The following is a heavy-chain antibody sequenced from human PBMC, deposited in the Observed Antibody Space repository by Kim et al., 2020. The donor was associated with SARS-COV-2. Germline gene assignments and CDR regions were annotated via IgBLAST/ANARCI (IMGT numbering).Heavy chain of an antibody. V-gene: IGHV3-30-3*01. Sequence: GGSLRLSCAASGFTFSSYAMHWVRQAPGKGLEWVAVISYDGSNKYYADSVKGRFTISRDNSKNTLYLQMNSLRAEDTAVYYCARDAPTESDYWGQGTLVTVSS. CDR2: ISYDGSNK. CDR1: GFTFSSYA. J-gene: IGHJ4*02. CDR3: ARDAPTESDY. D-gene: IGHD4-17*01.